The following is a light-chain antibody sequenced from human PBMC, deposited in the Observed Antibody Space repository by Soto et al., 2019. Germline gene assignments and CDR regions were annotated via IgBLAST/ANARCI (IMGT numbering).Light chain of an antibody. Sequence: DLQMTQSPSSVSASVGDRVTITCRASQGISSLLAWYQQKPGKAPNLLIHTASSLQSGVPSRFSGSGSGPDFTLTISSLQPEDFATYYCQQANSFPLTFGGGTKVEIK. CDR2: TAS. CDR3: QQANSFPLT. V-gene: IGKV1-12*01. CDR1: QGISSL. J-gene: IGKJ4*01.